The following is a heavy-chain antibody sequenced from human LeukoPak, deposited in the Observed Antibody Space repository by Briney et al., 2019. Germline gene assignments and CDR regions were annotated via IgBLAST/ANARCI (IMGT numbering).Heavy chain of an antibody. CDR1: GFTFSSYG. Sequence: GGSLRLSCAASGFTFSSYGMHWVRQAPGKGLEWVAVISYDGSNKYYADSVKGRFTISRDNSKNTLYLQMNSLRAEDTAVYYCAKGAYVLRYSAFDYWGQGTLVTVSS. V-gene: IGHV3-30*18. D-gene: IGHD2-15*01. CDR2: ISYDGSNK. CDR3: AKGAYVLRYSAFDY. J-gene: IGHJ4*02.